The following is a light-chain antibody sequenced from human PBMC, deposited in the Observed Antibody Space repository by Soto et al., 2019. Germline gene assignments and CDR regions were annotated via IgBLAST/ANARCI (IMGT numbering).Light chain of an antibody. V-gene: IGKV3-20*01. CDR3: QQYGSSPLWT. Sequence: EIVLTQSPCTLSLSPGERATLSCSASQSVSSRYLAWYPQKRGPAPRLLIHGASSRATGIPDRFSGSWSGTDFPLTISRLEPEDFAVYYCQQYGSSPLWTFGQGTKVDIK. J-gene: IGKJ1*01. CDR2: GAS. CDR1: QSVSSRY.